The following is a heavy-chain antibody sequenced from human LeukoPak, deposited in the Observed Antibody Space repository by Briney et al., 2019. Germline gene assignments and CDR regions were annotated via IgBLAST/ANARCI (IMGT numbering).Heavy chain of an antibody. V-gene: IGHV1-3*01. D-gene: IGHD6-13*01. CDR3: ARGAGDSSNWFDP. J-gene: IGHJ5*02. Sequence: ASVKVSCKASEYTSTSYTIHWVRQAPGQRLEWMGWINAGNGYTEYSQKFQGRVTITRDTSASTAYMELSSLRSEDAAVYYCARGAGDSSNWFDPWGQGTLVTVSS. CDR2: INAGNGYT. CDR1: EYTSTSYT.